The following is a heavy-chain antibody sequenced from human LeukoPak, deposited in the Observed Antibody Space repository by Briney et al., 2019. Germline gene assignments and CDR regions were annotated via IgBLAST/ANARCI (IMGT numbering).Heavy chain of an antibody. J-gene: IGHJ5*02. CDR2: IYTSGTT. Sequence: SQTMPLTCTVSGGSISSGSYYWSWIRQPAGKGLEWIGRIYTSGTTNYNPSLKSRVTISVDTSKNQFSLKLSSVPAADTAVYYCARSSNYYDSSGYLAGWFDPWGQGTLVTVSS. CDR1: GGSISSGSYY. D-gene: IGHD3-22*01. V-gene: IGHV4-61*02. CDR3: ARSSNYYDSSGYLAGWFDP.